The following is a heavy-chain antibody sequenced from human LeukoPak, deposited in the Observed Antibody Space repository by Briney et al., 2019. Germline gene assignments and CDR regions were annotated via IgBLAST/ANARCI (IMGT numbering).Heavy chain of an antibody. CDR3: AREIGFFDY. J-gene: IGHJ4*02. Sequence: AGGSLRLSRAASGFSVSSNYMSWVRQAPGKGLERVAIIYSGGSIYYADSVKGRFTISRDNSKNTLYLQMNSLRAEDTAVYYCAREIGFFDYWGQGTLVTVSS. D-gene: IGHD3-22*01. CDR1: GFSVSSNY. V-gene: IGHV3-66*01. CDR2: IYSGGSI.